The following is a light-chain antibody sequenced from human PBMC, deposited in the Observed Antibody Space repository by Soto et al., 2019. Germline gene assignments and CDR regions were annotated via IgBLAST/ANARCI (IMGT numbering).Light chain of an antibody. CDR3: NSYAGSNYFV. CDR2: EVT. CDR1: SSDVGGYNY. V-gene: IGLV2-8*01. J-gene: IGLJ1*01. Sequence: QSVLTQPPSASGSPGQSVTISCTGTSSDVGGYNYVSWYQQHPGKAPKLMIYEVTKRPSGVPDRFSGSKSGNTASLTVSGLQAEDEADYFCNSYAGSNYFVFGTGTKLTVL.